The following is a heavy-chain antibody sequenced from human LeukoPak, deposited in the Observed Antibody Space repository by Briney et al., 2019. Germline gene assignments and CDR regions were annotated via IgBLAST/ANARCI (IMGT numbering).Heavy chain of an antibody. Sequence: GGSLRLSCAASGFTFSSYSMNWVRQAPGKGLEWVSSISSSSSYIYYADSVKGRFTISRDNAKNPLYLQMNSLRAEDTAVYYCAREDSSLVDIWGQGTMVTVSS. J-gene: IGHJ3*02. CDR3: AREDSSLVDI. D-gene: IGHD3-22*01. V-gene: IGHV3-21*01. CDR2: ISSSSSYI. CDR1: GFTFSSYS.